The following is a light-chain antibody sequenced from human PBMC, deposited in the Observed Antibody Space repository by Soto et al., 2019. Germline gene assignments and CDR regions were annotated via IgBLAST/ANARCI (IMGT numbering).Light chain of an antibody. Sequence: EIVLTQSPGTLSLSPGERATLSCRASQSVSSAYLAWYQQKPGQAPRLLIYGASTRATGIPDRFSGSGSETDFTLTISRLAPEDFAVYYCQQYDSSPETFGQGTKVEIK. J-gene: IGKJ1*01. CDR2: GAS. CDR1: QSVSSAY. CDR3: QQYDSSPET. V-gene: IGKV3-20*01.